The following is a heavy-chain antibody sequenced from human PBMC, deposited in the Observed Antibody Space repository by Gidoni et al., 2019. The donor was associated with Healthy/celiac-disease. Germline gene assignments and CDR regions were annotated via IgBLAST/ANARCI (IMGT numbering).Heavy chain of an antibody. CDR3: ARMGYCSSTSCYGNYYYMDV. CDR1: GGSIRSSNW. Sequence: QVQLQESGPGLVKPSGTLSLTCAVPGGSIRSSNWWSWVRQPPGKGLEWIGEIYHSGSTNYNPSLKSRVTISVDKSKNQFSLKLSSVTAADTAVYYCARMGYCSSTSCYGNYYYMDVWGKGTTVTVSS. CDR2: IYHSGST. V-gene: IGHV4-4*02. J-gene: IGHJ6*03. D-gene: IGHD2-2*01.